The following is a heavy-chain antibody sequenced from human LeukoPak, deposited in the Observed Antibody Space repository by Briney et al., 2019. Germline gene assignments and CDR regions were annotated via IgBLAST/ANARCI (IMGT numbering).Heavy chain of an antibody. Sequence: PGGSLRLSCAASGFTFTNYAMSWVRQAPGKGLEWVAVIWYDGSNKYYADSVKGRFTISRDNSKNTLYLQMNSLRAEDTAVYYCARADYDILTGYLGDWGQGTLVTVSS. CDR1: GFTFTNYA. CDR3: ARADYDILTGYLGD. J-gene: IGHJ4*02. D-gene: IGHD3-9*01. CDR2: IWYDGSNK. V-gene: IGHV3-33*08.